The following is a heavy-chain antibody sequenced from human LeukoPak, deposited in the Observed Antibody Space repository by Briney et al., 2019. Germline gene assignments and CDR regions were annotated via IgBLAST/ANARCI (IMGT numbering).Heavy chain of an antibody. J-gene: IGHJ6*03. D-gene: IGHD6-13*01. Sequence: PGGSLRLSCAASGFTVSSNYMSWVRQAPGKGLEWVSVIYSGGSTYYADSVKGRFTISRDNSKNTLYLQMNSPRAEDTAVYYCARERIAAAGGYYYMDVWGKGTTVTVSS. V-gene: IGHV3-53*01. CDR2: IYSGGST. CDR3: ARERIAAAGGYYYMDV. CDR1: GFTVSSNY.